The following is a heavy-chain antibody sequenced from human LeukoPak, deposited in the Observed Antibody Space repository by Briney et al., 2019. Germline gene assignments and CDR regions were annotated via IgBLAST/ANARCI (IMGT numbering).Heavy chain of an antibody. CDR1: GFTFDDYA. CDR3: ARGYSSGWYGTEYFQH. CDR2: IGWNSGSI. V-gene: IGHV3-9*01. Sequence: GGSLRLSCAASGFTFDDYAMHWVRQAPGKGLEWVSGIGWNSGSIGYADSVKGRFTISRDNAKNSLYLQMNSLRAEDTAVYYCARGYSSGWYGTEYFQHWGQGTLVTVSS. D-gene: IGHD6-19*01. J-gene: IGHJ1*01.